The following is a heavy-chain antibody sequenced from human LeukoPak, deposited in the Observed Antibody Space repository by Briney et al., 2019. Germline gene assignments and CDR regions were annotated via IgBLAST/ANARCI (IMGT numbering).Heavy chain of an antibody. J-gene: IGHJ6*03. CDR1: GFTFSSYA. V-gene: IGHV3-23*01. Sequence: PGGSLRLSCAASGFTFSSYAMSWVRQAPGKGLEWVSAISGSGGSTYYADSVKGRFTISRDNSKNTLYLQMNSLRAEDTAVYYCARHPKPDFWATYYYYMDVWGKGTTVTVSS. CDR3: ARHPKPDFWATYYYYMDV. CDR2: ISGSGGST. D-gene: IGHD3-3*01.